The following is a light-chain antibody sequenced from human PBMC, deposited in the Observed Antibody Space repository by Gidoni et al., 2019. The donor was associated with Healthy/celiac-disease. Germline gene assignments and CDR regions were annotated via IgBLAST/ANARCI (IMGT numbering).Light chain of an antibody. CDR1: SSNIGSNT. V-gene: IGLV1-44*01. CDR2: SNN. Sequence: GQRVTIACSGSSSNIGSNTVTWYQQLPGTAPKLPIYSNNQRPSGVPDRFSGSKSGTSASLAISGLQSEDEADYYCAAWDDSLNGFYVFGTGTKVTVL. CDR3: AAWDDSLNGFYV. J-gene: IGLJ1*01.